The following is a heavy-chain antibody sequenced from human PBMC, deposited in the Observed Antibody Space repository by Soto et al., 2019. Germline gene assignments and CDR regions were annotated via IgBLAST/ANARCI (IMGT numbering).Heavy chain of an antibody. D-gene: IGHD1-7*01. CDR1: GGSLSGYY. Sequence: SETLSLTCAVSGGSLSGYYWSWIRQSPGKGLEWIGEINHRGSSDYNPFLKSRVTISIDASKNQFSLELSSVTAADTAVYYCARSDNRNSLYGVDVWGQGTTVTVSS. J-gene: IGHJ6*02. CDR2: INHRGSS. CDR3: ARSDNRNSLYGVDV. V-gene: IGHV4-34*01.